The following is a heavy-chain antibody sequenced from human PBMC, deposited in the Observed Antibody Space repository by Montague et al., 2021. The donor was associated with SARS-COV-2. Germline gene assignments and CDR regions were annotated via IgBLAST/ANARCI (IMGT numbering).Heavy chain of an antibody. D-gene: IGHD3-3*01. CDR2: IYYSATT. CDR1: GNSFNTGGYY. V-gene: IGHV4-31*03. J-gene: IGHJ5*02. Sequence: SLSLTCTVSGNSFNTGGYYWSWLRQLPGKGLVWIGYIYYSATTSPNPPLQSRLIISVDTSKNQFSLSLTSVTAADTAVYYCARAVVTNYNFWSGYSRVPDATWFDPWGQGTLVTVSS. CDR3: ARAVVTNYNFWSGYSRVPDATWFDP.